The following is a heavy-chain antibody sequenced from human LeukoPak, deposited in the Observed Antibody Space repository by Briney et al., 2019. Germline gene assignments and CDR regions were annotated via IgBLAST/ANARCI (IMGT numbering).Heavy chain of an antibody. V-gene: IGHV4-4*07. CDR3: ARGPAAGTVCFDP. Sequence: KPSESLSLTCIVSGDSISSFYWSWIRQTAEKGLEWIGRIYSSGSTNYTPSLDSRVTMSVDTSKTQFSLRLSSVTASDTAVYYCARGPAAGTVCFDPWGQGTLVTVSS. D-gene: IGHD6-13*01. CDR2: IYSSGST. J-gene: IGHJ5*02. CDR1: GDSISSFY.